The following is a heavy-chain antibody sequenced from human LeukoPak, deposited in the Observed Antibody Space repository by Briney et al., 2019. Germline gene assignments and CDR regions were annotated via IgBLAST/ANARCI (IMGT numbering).Heavy chain of an antibody. J-gene: IGHJ4*02. V-gene: IGHV3-7*04. D-gene: IGHD5-24*01. Sequence: GGSLRLSCVASGFPFSSYWMTWVRQAPGEGLEWVANIKQDGSKKSYVDSVKGRFTISRDNAKNSLYLQMNSLRAEDTAIYYCTRVGYIDEGIDYWGQGALVTVSS. CDR1: GFPFSSYW. CDR3: TRVGYIDEGIDY. CDR2: IKQDGSKK.